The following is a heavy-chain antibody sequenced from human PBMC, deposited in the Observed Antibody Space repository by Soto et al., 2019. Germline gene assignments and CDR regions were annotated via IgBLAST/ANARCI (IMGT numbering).Heavy chain of an antibody. CDR2: IIPVLGVG. CDR3: AREAGYSYGYVFDY. Sequence: QAQLVQSRAEVKKPGSSVKVSCTASGGTFGNHAISWVRQVPGQGLEWMGGIIPVLGVGDNAQKFQGRVTITADTSTNTAYMELSSLRSEDTAHYYCAREAGYSYGYVFDYWGQGTLVIVSS. D-gene: IGHD5-18*01. CDR1: GGTFGNHA. V-gene: IGHV1-69*09. J-gene: IGHJ4*02.